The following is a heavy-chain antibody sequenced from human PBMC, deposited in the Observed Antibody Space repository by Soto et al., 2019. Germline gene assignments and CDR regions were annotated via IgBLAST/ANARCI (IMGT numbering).Heavy chain of an antibody. J-gene: IGHJ4*02. CDR3: AKIDCIRASCNGGGIDY. CDR2: ISYDGSNK. Sequence: QVQVVESGGGVVQPGRSLRLSCAASGFTFSSYGMHWVRQAPGKGLEWVAVISYDGSNKDYADSVKGRFTISRDNSKNTLYLQMNSLRAEDTAVYYCAKIDCIRASCNGGGIDYWGQGTLVTVSS. D-gene: IGHD2-2*01. V-gene: IGHV3-30*18. CDR1: GFTFSSYG.